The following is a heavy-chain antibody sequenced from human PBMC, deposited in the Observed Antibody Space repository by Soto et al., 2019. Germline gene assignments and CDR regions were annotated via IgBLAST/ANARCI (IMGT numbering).Heavy chain of an antibody. D-gene: IGHD5-18*01. CDR1: GFTVSSNY. Sequence: EVQLVETGGGLIQPGGSLRLSCAASGFTVSSNYMSWVRQAPGKGLEWVSVIHSGGSTYYADSVKGRFTISRDNYKNTLYLQMNSLRAEDKAVYYCARTRGYSYGYYFDYWGQGTLVTVSS. J-gene: IGHJ4*02. CDR2: IHSGGST. CDR3: ARTRGYSYGYYFDY. V-gene: IGHV3-53*02.